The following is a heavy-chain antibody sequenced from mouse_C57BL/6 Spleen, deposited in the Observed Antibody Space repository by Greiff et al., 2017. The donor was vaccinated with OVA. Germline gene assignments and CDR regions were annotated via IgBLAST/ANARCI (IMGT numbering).Heavy chain of an antibody. J-gene: IGHJ3*01. Sequence: QVQLQQPGAELVKPGASVKLSCKASGYTFTSYWMHWVKQRPGRGLEWIGRIDPNSGGTKYNEKFKSKATLTVDKPSSTAYMQLSSLTSEVSAVYYCARVYYDYDEFAYWGQGTLVSVSA. V-gene: IGHV1-72*01. D-gene: IGHD2-4*01. CDR2: IDPNSGGT. CDR3: ARVYYDYDEFAY. CDR1: GYTFTSYW.